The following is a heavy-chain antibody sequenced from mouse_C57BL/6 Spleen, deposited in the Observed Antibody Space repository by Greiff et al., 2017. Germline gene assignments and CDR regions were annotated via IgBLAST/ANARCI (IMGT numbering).Heavy chain of an antibody. CDR2: INPGSGGT. V-gene: IGHV1-54*01. D-gene: IGHD2-1*01. CDR3: AREGDYGNYVGNYFDY. J-gene: IGHJ2*01. Sequence: VQLQQSGAELVRPGTSVKVSCKASGYAFTNYLIEWVKQRPGQGLEWIGVINPGSGGTNYNEKFKGKATLTADKSSSTAYMQLSSLTSEDSAVYFCAREGDYGNYVGNYFDYWGQGTTLTASS. CDR1: GYAFTNYL.